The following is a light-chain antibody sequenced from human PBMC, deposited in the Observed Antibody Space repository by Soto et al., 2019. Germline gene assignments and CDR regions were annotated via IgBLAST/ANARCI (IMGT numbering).Light chain of an antibody. Sequence: DIQMTQSPSTLSASVRDRVTITCRASQTISSWLAWFQQRPGRAPKFLIYKASSLKNGVPLRFSGSGSGTQFTLTKSSLQPDDFATYYCQQLNGYPITFGQGTQLEIK. J-gene: IGKJ5*01. V-gene: IGKV1-5*03. CDR2: KAS. CDR1: QTISSW. CDR3: QQLNGYPIT.